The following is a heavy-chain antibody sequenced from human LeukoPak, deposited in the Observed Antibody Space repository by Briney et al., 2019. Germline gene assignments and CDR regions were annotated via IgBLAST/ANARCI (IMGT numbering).Heavy chain of an antibody. V-gene: IGHV4-61*02. CDR1: GDSISSGDYY. D-gene: IGHD1-26*01. CDR2: IYTSGST. CDR3: ARVDIVGAHDAFDI. Sequence: SETLSLTCTVSGDSISSGDYYWSWIRQPAGKGLEWIGRIYTSGSTNYNPSLKSRVTMSVDTSKNQFSLKLSSVTAADTAVYYCARVDIVGAHDAFDIWGQGTMVTVSS. J-gene: IGHJ3*02.